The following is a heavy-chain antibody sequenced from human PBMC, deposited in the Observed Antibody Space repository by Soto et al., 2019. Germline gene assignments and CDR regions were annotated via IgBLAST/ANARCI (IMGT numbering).Heavy chain of an antibody. CDR3: ATGSSGCHRLWEY. Sequence: WLSXRLSWSSAVFSFSTYSTILVRHAPGKGLECVSAIGSSGTPTYYADSVKGRFTVSRYNSKFTLFIQMNSLRVEDTAVYYSATGSSGCHRLWEYRGQRPLVNVYS. CDR1: VFSFSTYS. V-gene: IGHV3-23*01. D-gene: IGHD6-19*01. J-gene: IGHJ4*02. CDR2: IGSSGTPT.